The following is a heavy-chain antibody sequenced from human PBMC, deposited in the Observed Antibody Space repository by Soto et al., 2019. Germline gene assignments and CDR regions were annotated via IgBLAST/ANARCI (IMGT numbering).Heavy chain of an antibody. Sequence: QVQLVQSGTEVKKPGASAKISCKASGYTFTGYYIYWVRQAPGQGLEFMGAINSGGGNTDYAQKLQGRDNVTRDTSTSTDHMELTSLRFDDTAVYYCAGGNCAGDCYFDYWGQGTLVTVSS. D-gene: IGHD2-21*02. CDR2: INSGGGNT. CDR3: AGGNCAGDCYFDY. J-gene: IGHJ4*02. V-gene: IGHV1-46*01. CDR1: GYTFTGYY.